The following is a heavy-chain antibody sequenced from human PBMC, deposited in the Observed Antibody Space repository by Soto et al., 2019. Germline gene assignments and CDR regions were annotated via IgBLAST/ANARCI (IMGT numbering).Heavy chain of an antibody. CDR2: LSRGGGST. D-gene: IGHD5-12*01. CDR1: GFTFSSHG. V-gene: IGHV3-23*01. Sequence: EAQLLESGGGSVQPGGSLRLSCAASGFTFSSHGMSWIRQAPGKGLEWISGLSRGGGSTYYVDSVKGRFTISRDNAKNTLDLIMKSLRVEDTALYYCARDGQYSPDGFDIWGQGTMVTVSS. CDR3: ARDGQYSPDGFDI. J-gene: IGHJ3*02.